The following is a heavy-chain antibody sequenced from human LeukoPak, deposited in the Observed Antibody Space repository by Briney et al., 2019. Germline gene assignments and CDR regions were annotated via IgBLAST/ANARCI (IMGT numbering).Heavy chain of an antibody. J-gene: IGHJ6*04. CDR1: GFTFSSYE. Sequence: PGGSLRLTCAASGFTFSSYEMNWVRQAPGKGLEWVSYISSSGSTINYADSVKGRFTISRDNAKNSLYLQMNSLRAEDTAVYYCARFESRGEVGLDVWGKGTTVTASS. CDR3: ARFESRGEVGLDV. D-gene: IGHD3-3*01. V-gene: IGHV3-48*03. CDR2: ISSSGSTI.